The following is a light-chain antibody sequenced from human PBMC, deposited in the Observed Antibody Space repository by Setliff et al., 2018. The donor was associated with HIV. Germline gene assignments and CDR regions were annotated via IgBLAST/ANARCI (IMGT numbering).Light chain of an antibody. V-gene: IGLV2-14*01. J-gene: IGLJ1*01. CDR1: SSDIGGYDY. CDR2: EVS. Sequence: QSVLAQPASVSGSPGQSITISCTGTSSDIGGYDYVSWYQQHPDTAPKVIIYEVSNRPSGVSNRFSGSKSGNTASLTISGLLAEDEADYYCISYADSSALYVFGSGTK. CDR3: ISYADSSALYV.